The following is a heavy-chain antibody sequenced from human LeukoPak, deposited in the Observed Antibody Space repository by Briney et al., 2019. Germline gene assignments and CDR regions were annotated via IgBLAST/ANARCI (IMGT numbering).Heavy chain of an antibody. Sequence: GSSVKVFCKASGYTFTSYGISWVRQAPGQGLEWMGWISAYNGNTNYAQKLQGRVTMTTDTSTSTAYMELRSLRSDDTAVYYCARGKTVTGYYYYYYMDVWGKGTTVTVSS. CDR3: ARGKTVTGYYYYYYMDV. CDR2: ISAYNGNT. V-gene: IGHV1-18*01. D-gene: IGHD4-17*01. J-gene: IGHJ6*03. CDR1: GYTFTSYG.